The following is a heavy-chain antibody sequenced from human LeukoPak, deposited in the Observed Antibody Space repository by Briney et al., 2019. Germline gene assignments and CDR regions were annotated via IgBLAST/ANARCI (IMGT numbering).Heavy chain of an antibody. V-gene: IGHV1-69*05. CDR3: ARGIGWTEYYFDY. Sequence: SVKVSCKASGGTCSSYAISWVRQAPGQGLEWMGGIIPTFGTANYAQKFQGRVTITTDESTSTAYMELSSLRSEDTAVYYCARGIGWTEYYFDYWGQGTLVTVSS. CDR2: IIPTFGTA. CDR1: GGTCSSYA. D-gene: IGHD6-19*01. J-gene: IGHJ4*02.